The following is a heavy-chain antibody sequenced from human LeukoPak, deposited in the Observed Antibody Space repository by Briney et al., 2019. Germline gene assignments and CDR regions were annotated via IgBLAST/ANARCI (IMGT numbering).Heavy chain of an antibody. V-gene: IGHV1-3*01. Sequence: ASVKVSCKASGYTFTSYAMHWVRQAPGQRLEWMGWINAGNGNTKYSQKFQGRVTITRDTSTSTAYMELRSLRSDDTAVYYCARDLTRTTTVIDYWGQGTLVTVSS. J-gene: IGHJ4*02. CDR1: GYTFTSYA. CDR2: INAGNGNT. CDR3: ARDLTRTTTVIDY. D-gene: IGHD4-17*01.